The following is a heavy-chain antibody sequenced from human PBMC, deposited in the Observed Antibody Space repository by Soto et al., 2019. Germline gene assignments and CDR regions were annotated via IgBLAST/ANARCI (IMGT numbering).Heavy chain of an antibody. V-gene: IGHV1-18*01. CDR2: ISAYNGNT. D-gene: IGHD5-18*01. CDR3: ARDRGYRYSHEGFDI. CDR1: GYTFTSYG. J-gene: IGHJ3*02. Sequence: QVQVVQSGAEVKKPGASVKVSCKASGYTFTSYGISWVRQAPGQGLEWMGWISAYNGNTNYAQKLQGRGTITTDTATSTAYMELRSLRSGVGAVSYCARDRGYRYSHEGFDIWGPGTMVTVSS.